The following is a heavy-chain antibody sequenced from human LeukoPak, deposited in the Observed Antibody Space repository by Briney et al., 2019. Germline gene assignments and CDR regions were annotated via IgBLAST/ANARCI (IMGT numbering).Heavy chain of an antibody. CDR1: GGSISSSSYY. D-gene: IGHD3-22*01. J-gene: IGHJ4*02. Sequence: SETLSLTCTVSGGSISSSSYYWGWIRQPPGKGLEWIGSIYYSGSTYYNPSLKSRVTISVDTSKNQFSLKLSSVTAADTAVYYCARAGRYYDSSGRLDYWGQGTLVTVSS. CDR2: IYYSGST. V-gene: IGHV4-39*07. CDR3: ARAGRYYDSSGRLDY.